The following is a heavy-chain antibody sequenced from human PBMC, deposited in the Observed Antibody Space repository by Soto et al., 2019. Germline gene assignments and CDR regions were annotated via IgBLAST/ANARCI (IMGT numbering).Heavy chain of an antibody. V-gene: IGHV3-23*01. Sequence: EVPLLESGGGLVQPGGSLRLSCAASGFTFSRHAMSWVRQAPGKGLEWVSVISGSGGGIYYAGSVKGRFTISRDNSKTMLYLQMNSLRAEDTAIYYCAKRPMVGIADYFDYWGQGTLVTVSS. CDR3: AKRPMVGIADYFDY. D-gene: IGHD2-21*01. J-gene: IGHJ4*02. CDR2: ISGSGGGI. CDR1: GFTFSRHA.